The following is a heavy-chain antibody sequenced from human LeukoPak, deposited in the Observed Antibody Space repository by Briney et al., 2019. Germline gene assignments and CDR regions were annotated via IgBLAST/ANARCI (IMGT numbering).Heavy chain of an antibody. Sequence: SETLSLTCAVYGGSFSSYYWGWIRQPPGKGLEWIGSIYYSGSTYYNPSLKSRVTISVDTSKNQFSLKLSSVTAADTAVYYCARDWVTMIQGAFDIWGQGTMVTVSS. D-gene: IGHD3-22*01. CDR3: ARDWVTMIQGAFDI. CDR1: GGSFSSYY. V-gene: IGHV4-39*07. CDR2: IYYSGST. J-gene: IGHJ3*02.